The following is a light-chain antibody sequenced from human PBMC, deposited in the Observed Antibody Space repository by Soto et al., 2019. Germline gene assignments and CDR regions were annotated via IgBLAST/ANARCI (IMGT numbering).Light chain of an antibody. CDR2: EGN. CDR1: SSDVGTYNL. Sequence: SVLTQPASVSGSPGQSITISCTGTSSDVGTYNLVTWYQQHPGKAPKLIIYEGNKRPSGVSNRFSASKSGNTASLTISGLQDDDEADYYCCSYAPSRSLLFGGGTKLTVL. J-gene: IGLJ2*01. V-gene: IGLV2-23*01. CDR3: CSYAPSRSLL.